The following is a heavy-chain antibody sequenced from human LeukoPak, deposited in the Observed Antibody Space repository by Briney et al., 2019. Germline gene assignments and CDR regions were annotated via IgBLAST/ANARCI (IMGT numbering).Heavy chain of an antibody. Sequence: SVKVSCKASGGTFSSYAISWVRQAPGQGLEWMGRIIPILGIANYAQKFQGRVTITADKSTSTAYMELSSLRSEDTAVYYCARGGYYDSSGYTWGQGTLVTVSS. V-gene: IGHV1-69*04. J-gene: IGHJ5*02. CDR2: IIPILGIA. CDR3: ARGGYYDSSGYT. D-gene: IGHD3-22*01. CDR1: GGTFSSYA.